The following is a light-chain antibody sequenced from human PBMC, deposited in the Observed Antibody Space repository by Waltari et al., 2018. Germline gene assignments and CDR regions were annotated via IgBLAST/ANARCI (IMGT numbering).Light chain of an antibody. CDR1: REHSRNV. CDR2: VNTDGSH. V-gene: IGLV4-69*01. Sequence: QLLLPQSPSASASLGATAKLTCPLSREHSRNVIAWHQQQPEKGTRHLMKVNTDGSHSKADEIPDRFSGSSSGAVRYLTISTLEADDESDYYCQTGGHGTWVFGGGTKLTVL. CDR3: QTGGHGTWV. J-gene: IGLJ3*02.